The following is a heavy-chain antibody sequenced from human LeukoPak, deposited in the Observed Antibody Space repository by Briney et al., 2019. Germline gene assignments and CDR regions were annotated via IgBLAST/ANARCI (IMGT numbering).Heavy chain of an antibody. D-gene: IGHD3-9*01. Sequence: PSETLSLTCAVYGGSFSGYYWSWIRQPPGKGLEWIGEINHSGSTNYNPSLKSRVTISVDTSKNQFSLKLSSVTAADTAVYYCARVLRYFDWSHRGRSKKNWFDPWGQGTLVTVSS. CDR1: GGSFSGYY. CDR2: INHSGST. V-gene: IGHV4-34*01. J-gene: IGHJ5*02. CDR3: ARVLRYFDWSHRGRSKKNWFDP.